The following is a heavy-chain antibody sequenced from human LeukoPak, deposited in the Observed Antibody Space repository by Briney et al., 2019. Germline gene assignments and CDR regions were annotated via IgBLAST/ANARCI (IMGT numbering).Heavy chain of an antibody. CDR3: ARGDDYGGNSGGNWFDP. Sequence: GGSLRLSCAASGFTFSNYGMLWVRQAPGKGLEWVAFIRYDGNNKYYADSVKGRFTISRDNSKNTLYLQMNSLRAEDTAVYYCARGDDYGGNSGGNWFDPWGQGXLVTXSS. D-gene: IGHD4-23*01. V-gene: IGHV3-30*02. J-gene: IGHJ5*02. CDR1: GFTFSNYG. CDR2: IRYDGNNK.